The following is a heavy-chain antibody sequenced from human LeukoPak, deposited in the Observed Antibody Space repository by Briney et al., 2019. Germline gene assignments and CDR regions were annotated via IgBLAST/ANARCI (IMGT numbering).Heavy chain of an antibody. D-gene: IGHD3-3*01. CDR2: ISSSSTI. Sequence: GGSLRLSCAASGFTFSSYSMNWVRQAPGKGLEWVSYISSSSTIYYADSVKGRFTISRDNAKNSLYLQMNSLRAEDTAVYYCARGPNYDLPFDPWGQGTLVTVSS. J-gene: IGHJ5*02. V-gene: IGHV3-48*01. CDR1: GFTFSSYS. CDR3: ARGPNYDLPFDP.